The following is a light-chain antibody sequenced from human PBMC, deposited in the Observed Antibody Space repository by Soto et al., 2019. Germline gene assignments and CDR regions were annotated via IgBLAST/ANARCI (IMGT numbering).Light chain of an antibody. CDR3: QSYDSSLSGYV. CDR1: SSDVGAYNY. Sequence: QSVLTQPPSASGSPGQSVTISRTGTSSDVGAYNYVSWYQQHPGKAPKLMIYEVSKRPSGVPDRFSGSKSGNTASLTVSGLQAEDEADYHCQSYDSSLSGYVFGTGTKVTV. V-gene: IGLV2-8*01. CDR2: EVS. J-gene: IGLJ1*01.